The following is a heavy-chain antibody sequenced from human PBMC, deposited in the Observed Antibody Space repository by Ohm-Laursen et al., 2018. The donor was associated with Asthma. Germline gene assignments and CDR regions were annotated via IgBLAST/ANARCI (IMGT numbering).Heavy chain of an antibody. J-gene: IGHJ4*02. CDR1: GFTFSSYA. CDR2: IIGSGADT. V-gene: IGHV3-23*01. CDR3: AKDNQLEYSSSSGYFDY. Sequence: SLRLSCTASGFTFSSYAMSWVRQAPGKGLECVSAIIGSGADTYYADSVKGRFTISRDNSKNTLYLQMNSLRAEDTAVYYCAKDNQLEYSSSSGYFDYWGQGTLVTVSS. D-gene: IGHD6-6*01.